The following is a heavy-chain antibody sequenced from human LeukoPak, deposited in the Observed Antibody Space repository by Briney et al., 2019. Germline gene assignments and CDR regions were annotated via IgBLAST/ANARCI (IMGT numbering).Heavy chain of an antibody. V-gene: IGHV3-53*01. CDR1: GFVVSSNY. Sequence: GGSLRLSCAASGFVVSSNYMNWVRQAPGKGLEWVSFIHNDGNTFYADSVKGRFTISKDNSKNTVYLQMNSLRAEDTAVYYCGKNRYSGSLSPFDIWGQGTMVTVSS. J-gene: IGHJ3*02. CDR2: IHNDGNT. D-gene: IGHD1-26*01. CDR3: GKNRYSGSLSPFDI.